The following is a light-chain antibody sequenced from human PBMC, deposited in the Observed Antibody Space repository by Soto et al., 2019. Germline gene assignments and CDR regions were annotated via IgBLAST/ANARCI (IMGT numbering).Light chain of an antibody. CDR1: QDISSN. V-gene: IGKV3-15*01. J-gene: IGKJ2*01. CDR2: DAS. CDR3: QQYNNWPPYT. Sequence: EIVMTQSPATLSVTLGERATLSCRASQDISSNLAWYQQKPGQAPRLLIYDASTRATGIPARFSGSGSETEFTLTISSLQSEDFAVYYCQQYNNWPPYTFSQGTKLEIK.